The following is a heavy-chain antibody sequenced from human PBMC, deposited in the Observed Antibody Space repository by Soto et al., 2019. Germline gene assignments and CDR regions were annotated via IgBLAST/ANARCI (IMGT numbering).Heavy chain of an antibody. J-gene: IGHJ4*02. V-gene: IGHV3-74*01. Sequence: GWALRLSCAASGFSFSSYWMVWVRQAPGKGLVWVSLINSDGSSTRNADSVKGRFTTSRDNAKNTLYLQMNSLRAEDTAVDYCPPGGSDYSGQAPLRTVSS. CDR1: GFSFSSYW. CDR3: PPGGSDY. D-gene: IGHD1-26*01. CDR2: INSDGSST.